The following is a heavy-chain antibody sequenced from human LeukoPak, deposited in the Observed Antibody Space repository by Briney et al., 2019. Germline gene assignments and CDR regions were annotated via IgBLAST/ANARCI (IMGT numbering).Heavy chain of an antibody. J-gene: IGHJ3*01. D-gene: IGHD1-20*01. CDR2: IYNTGTT. CDR3: AREGQEINTINGMDGRDV. CDR1: DFSVSDYY. Sequence: GGSLTLSCTVSDFSVSDYYKIWVRHAPGEGLEWVSVIYNTGTTYHADSLEGRFTISRDKSKNTVYLHMHRLSVEDTGVYYGAREGQEINTINGMDGRDVWGQGTLVTVSS. V-gene: IGHV3-53*01.